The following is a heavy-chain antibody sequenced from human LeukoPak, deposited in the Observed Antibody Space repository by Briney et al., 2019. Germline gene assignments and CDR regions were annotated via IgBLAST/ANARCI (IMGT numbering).Heavy chain of an antibody. D-gene: IGHD2-15*01. Sequence: GGSLRLSCAASGFTFIGYAMHWVRQAPGKGLEWVAVISYDGSNKYYADSVKGRFTISRDNSKNTLYLQMNSLRAEDTAVYYCARDVREFLFHCSGGSCYSNWFDPWGHGTLVTVSS. CDR1: GFTFIGYA. CDR3: ARDVREFLFHCSGGSCYSNWFDP. J-gene: IGHJ5*02. CDR2: ISYDGSNK. V-gene: IGHV3-30-3*01.